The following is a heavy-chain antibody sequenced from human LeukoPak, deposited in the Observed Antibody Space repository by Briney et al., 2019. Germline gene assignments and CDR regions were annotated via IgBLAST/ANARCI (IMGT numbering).Heavy chain of an antibody. V-gene: IGHV5-51*01. CDR3: ACRDLTSTWSYP. CDR1: GYSFTSYW. J-gene: IGHJ5*02. Sequence: GESLKISCKGIGYSFTSYWIGWVRQMPGKGLEWMGVIFPGDSRTRYNPSFQGQVTISVDKSIGTAYLQWVSLKASDTAMYYCACRDLTSTWSYPWGQGTLVTVSP. D-gene: IGHD2-2*01. CDR2: IFPGDSRT.